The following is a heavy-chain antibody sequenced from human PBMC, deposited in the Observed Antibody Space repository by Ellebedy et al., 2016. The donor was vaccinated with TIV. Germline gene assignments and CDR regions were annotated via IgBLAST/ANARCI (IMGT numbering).Heavy chain of an antibody. CDR3: VKDTSPGGADF. V-gene: IGHV3-9*01. CDR2: IYWDGGGT. J-gene: IGHJ4*02. Sequence: SLKIPXIASGFTFHDYAMHWVRQVPVKGLEWVSGIYWDGGGTGYGDSVKGRFTISRDKAKNSLYLQMNSLRVEDTAFYYCVKDTSPGGADFWGQGILVTVSS. CDR1: GFTFHDYA. D-gene: IGHD3-10*01.